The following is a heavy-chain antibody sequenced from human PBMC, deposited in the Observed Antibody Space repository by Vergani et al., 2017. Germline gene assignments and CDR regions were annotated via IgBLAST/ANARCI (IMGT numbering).Heavy chain of an antibody. CDR2: ISSSGSTI. V-gene: IGHV3-48*04. J-gene: IGHJ3*02. CDR3: ARDLWDAFDI. CDR1: GFTFSSYA. D-gene: IGHD3-10*01. Sequence: VQLVESGGGVVQPGRSLRLSCAASGFTFSSYAMSWVRQAPGKGLEWVSYISSSGSTIYYADPVKGRFTISRDNAKNSLYLQMNSLRAEDTAVYYCARDLWDAFDIWGQGTMVTVSS.